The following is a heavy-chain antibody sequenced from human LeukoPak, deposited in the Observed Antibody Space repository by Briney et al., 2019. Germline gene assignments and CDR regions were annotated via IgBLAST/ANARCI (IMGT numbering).Heavy chain of an antibody. CDR3: ARETSSGYADAFDI. Sequence: PGGSLRLSCAASGFMFNEFEMNWVRQAPGRGLEWIAYISSTGSRIYYADSVEGRFTISRDNAKNSLYLQMNSLRAEDTAVYYCARETSSGYADAFDIWGQGTMVTVSS. CDR2: ISSTGSRI. CDR1: GFMFNEFE. V-gene: IGHV3-48*03. D-gene: IGHD3-22*01. J-gene: IGHJ3*02.